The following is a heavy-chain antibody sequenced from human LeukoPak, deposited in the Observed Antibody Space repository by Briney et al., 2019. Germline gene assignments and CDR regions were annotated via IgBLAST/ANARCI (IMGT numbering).Heavy chain of an antibody. J-gene: IGHJ5*02. D-gene: IGHD5-18*01. Sequence: GASVKASCKASGGTFSSYAISWVRQAPGQGLEWMGGIIPIFGTANYAQKFQGRVTITADKSTSTAYMELSSLRSEDTAVYYCAREDTEDWFDPWGQGTLVTVSS. V-gene: IGHV1-69*06. CDR3: AREDTEDWFDP. CDR1: GGTFSSYA. CDR2: IIPIFGTA.